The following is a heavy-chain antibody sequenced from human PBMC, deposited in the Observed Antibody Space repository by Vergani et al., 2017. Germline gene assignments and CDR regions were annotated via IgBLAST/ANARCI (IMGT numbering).Heavy chain of an antibody. CDR3: ARAGQWLPKGYFQH. D-gene: IGHD6-19*01. J-gene: IGHJ1*01. V-gene: IGHV1-8*01. CDR2: MNPNRGNT. Sequence: QVQLVQSGAEVKKPGASVKVSCKASGYTFTSYDINWVRQATGQGLEWMGWMNPNRGNTGYAQKFQGRVTMTRNTSISTAYMELSSLRSEETAVYYCARAGQWLPKGYFQHWGQGTLVTVSS. CDR1: GYTFTSYD.